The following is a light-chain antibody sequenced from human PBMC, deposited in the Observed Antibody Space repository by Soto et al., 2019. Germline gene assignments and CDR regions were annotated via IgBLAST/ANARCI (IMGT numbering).Light chain of an antibody. CDR2: DAS. Sequence: EIVLTQSPATLSLSPGERATLSCRASQSVSSYLAWYQQKPGQAPRRLIYDASNRATGIPARFSGSGSGTDFTLTISSLEPEDFAVYYWQQRSNWPPTFGQGPKLEI. J-gene: IGKJ2*01. CDR1: QSVSSY. V-gene: IGKV3-11*01. CDR3: QQRSNWPPT.